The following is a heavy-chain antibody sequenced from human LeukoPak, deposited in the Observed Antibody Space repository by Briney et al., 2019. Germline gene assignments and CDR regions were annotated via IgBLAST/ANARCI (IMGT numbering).Heavy chain of an antibody. V-gene: IGHV3-30-3*01. CDR3: ARDGYSSSWYQGGCYFDY. D-gene: IGHD6-13*01. J-gene: IGHJ4*02. Sequence: GGSLRLSCAASGFTFSSYAMHWVRQAPGKGLEWVAVISYDGSNKYYADSVKGRFTISGDNSKNTLYLQMNSLRAEDTAVYYCARDGYSSSWYQGGCYFDYWGQGTLVTVSS. CDR1: GFTFSSYA. CDR2: ISYDGSNK.